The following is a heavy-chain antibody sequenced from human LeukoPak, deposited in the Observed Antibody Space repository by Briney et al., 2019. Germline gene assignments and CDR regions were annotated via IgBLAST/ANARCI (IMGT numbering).Heavy chain of an antibody. CDR1: GYTFTGYY. D-gene: IGHD2-21*02. CDR3: ASAEVVTAILRPLDY. J-gene: IGHJ4*02. V-gene: IGHV1-2*02. Sequence: ASVKVSCKASGYTFTGYYMHWVRQAPGQGLEWMGWINPNSGGTNYARKFQGRVTMTRDTSISTAYMELSRLRSDDTAVYYCASAEVVTAILRPLDYWGQGTLVTVSS. CDR2: INPNSGGT.